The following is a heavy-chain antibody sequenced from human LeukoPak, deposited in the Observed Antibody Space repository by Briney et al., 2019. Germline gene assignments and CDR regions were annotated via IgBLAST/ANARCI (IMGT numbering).Heavy chain of an antibody. V-gene: IGHV3-23*01. CDR2: ISGSGNSP. CDR3: AKGEIFGVALGH. CDR1: GFTFSTYA. D-gene: IGHD3-3*01. Sequence: GGPLRLSCAASGFTFSTYAMTWVRQAPGKGLEWVSVISGSGNSPYYADSVKGRFTISRDSSKSTLYLQMNTLRAEDTAVYYCAKGEIFGVALGHWGQGALVTVSS. J-gene: IGHJ4*02.